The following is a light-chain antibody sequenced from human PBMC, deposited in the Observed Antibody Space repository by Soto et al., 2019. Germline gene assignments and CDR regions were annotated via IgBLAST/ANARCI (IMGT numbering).Light chain of an antibody. J-gene: IGKJ1*01. CDR1: QSISSW. CDR3: QQYNSYWQT. CDR2: EAS. V-gene: IGKV1-5*01. Sequence: DIQMTQSPSTLSASVGDRVTITCRASQSISSWLSWYQQKPGKAPKLLIYEASSLESEVPSRFSGSGSGTEFTLNITSLEPDDFAIYYCQQYNSYWQTFGQGTKVEIK.